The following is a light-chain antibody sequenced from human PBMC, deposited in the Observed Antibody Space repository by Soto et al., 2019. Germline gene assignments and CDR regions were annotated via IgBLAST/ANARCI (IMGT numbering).Light chain of an antibody. V-gene: IGKV1-39*01. Sequence: DIQIPQSPSSLSASVGDRVTITCGASQSINSYLNWYQQRQGKXXRXXIYTTSSLQSGVPSRFSGSGSGTDLTITISSLQPDDFETYYCQQYNSYFQTFGQGTKVDIK. CDR3: QQYNSYFQT. CDR2: TTS. J-gene: IGKJ1*01. CDR1: QSINSY.